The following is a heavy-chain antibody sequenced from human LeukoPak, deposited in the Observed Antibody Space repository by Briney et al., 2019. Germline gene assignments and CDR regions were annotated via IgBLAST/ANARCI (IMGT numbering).Heavy chain of an antibody. Sequence: GRSLRLSCAASGFTFSSYAMHWVRQAPGKGLEWVAVISYDGSNKYYADSVKGRFTISRDNSKNTLYLQMNGLRAEDTAVYYCARDSVDCTNGVCDYYYYGMDVWGQGTTVTVSS. CDR2: ISYDGSNK. CDR1: GFTFSSYA. CDR3: ARDSVDCTNGVCDYYYYGMDV. V-gene: IGHV3-30-3*01. D-gene: IGHD2-8*01. J-gene: IGHJ6*02.